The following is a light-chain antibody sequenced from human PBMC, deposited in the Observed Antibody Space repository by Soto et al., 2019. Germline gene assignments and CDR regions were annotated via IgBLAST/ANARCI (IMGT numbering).Light chain of an antibody. CDR2: NNN. Sequence: QSVLTQPPSASGTPGLTVIISCSGSRSDIGSNSVNWYQHLPGTAPKLLIYNNNQRPSGVPDRFSGSKSGTSASLAISGLQSEDEADYYCAAWDDSLTGPVFGTGTKVTVL. CDR3: AAWDDSLTGPV. V-gene: IGLV1-44*01. J-gene: IGLJ1*01. CDR1: RSDIGSNS.